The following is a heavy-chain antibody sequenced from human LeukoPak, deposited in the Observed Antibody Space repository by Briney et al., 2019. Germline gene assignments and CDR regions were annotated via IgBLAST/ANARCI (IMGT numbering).Heavy chain of an antibody. CDR3: ASVGGPATALDY. Sequence: PSETLSLTCAVYGGSFSSYYWGWIRQPPGKGPEWIGSIYYSGSTYYNPSLKSRVTISVDKSKNQFSLKLTSVTAADTAVFFCASVGGPATALDYWGQGTLVTVSS. CDR1: GGSFSSYY. D-gene: IGHD2-2*01. CDR2: IYYSGST. V-gene: IGHV4-39*07. J-gene: IGHJ4*02.